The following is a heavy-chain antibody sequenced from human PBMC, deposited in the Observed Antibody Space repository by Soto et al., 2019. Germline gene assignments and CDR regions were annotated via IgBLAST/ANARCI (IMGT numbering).Heavy chain of an antibody. CDR2: IKSDGSGT. CDR3: VRGDGDRYDGNGYLGRH. CDR1: GFTFSRYW. J-gene: IGHJ4*02. Sequence: EVQLVESGGGLVQLGGSLRLSCAASGFTFSRYWMHWVRQAPGKGLVWVSRIKSDGSGTYYSDSVKGRFTISRDNAQNTLYLQMSSLRAEDTAVYYWVRGDGDRYDGNGYLGRHWGQGTLVTVSS. D-gene: IGHD3-22*01. V-gene: IGHV3-74*01.